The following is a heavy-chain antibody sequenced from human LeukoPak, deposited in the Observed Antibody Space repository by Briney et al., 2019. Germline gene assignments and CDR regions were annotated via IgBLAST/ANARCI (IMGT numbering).Heavy chain of an antibody. V-gene: IGHV3-23*01. CDR2: ISGSGGST. CDR3: AKDHDFWSGYFDY. J-gene: IGHJ4*02. D-gene: IGHD3-3*01. CDR1: GFTISSNY. Sequence: GGSLRLSCTGSGFTISSNYMNWVRQAPGKGLEWVSAISGSGGSTYYADSVKGRFTISRDNSKNTLYLQMNSLRAEDTAVYYCAKDHDFWSGYFDYWGQGTLVTVSS.